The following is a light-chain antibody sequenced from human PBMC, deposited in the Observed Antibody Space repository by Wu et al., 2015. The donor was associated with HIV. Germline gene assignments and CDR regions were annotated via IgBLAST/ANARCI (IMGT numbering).Light chain of an antibody. CDR1: HNINTW. Sequence: DIQMTQSPSTLSASVGDRVTITCRASHNINTWLAWYQQKLGKAPKLLIYKISTLQTGVAERFSGSGSGTRFTLTIGSLQPDDSGTYYCQQYNAYPWTFGQGTKVEIK. V-gene: IGKV1-5*03. CDR2: KIS. CDR3: QQYNAYPWT. J-gene: IGKJ1*01.